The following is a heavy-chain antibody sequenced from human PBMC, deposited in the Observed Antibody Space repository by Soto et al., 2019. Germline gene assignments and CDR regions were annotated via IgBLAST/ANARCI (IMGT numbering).Heavy chain of an antibody. J-gene: IGHJ4*02. CDR3: ARRGSDYYDSSGYQDY. CDR2: IWYDGSNK. V-gene: IGHV3-33*01. D-gene: IGHD3-22*01. Sequence: GGSLRLSCAASGFTFSSYGMHWVRQAPGKGLEWVAVIWYDGSNKYYADSVKGRFTISRDNSKNTLYLQMNSLRAEDTAVYYCARRGSDYYDSSGYQDYWGQGTLVTVSS. CDR1: GFTFSSYG.